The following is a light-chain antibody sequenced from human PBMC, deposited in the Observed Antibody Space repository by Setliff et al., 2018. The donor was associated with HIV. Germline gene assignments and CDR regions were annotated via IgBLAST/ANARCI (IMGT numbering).Light chain of an antibody. Sequence: QSALAQPRSVSGSPGQSVTISCTGTTSDVDSYNYVSWYQQHPGKAPKLMIYDVTKRPSGVPDRFSGSKSGNTASLTISGLQAEDEADYCCCSYAGSYTFPYVFGTGTKVTVL. CDR2: DVT. V-gene: IGLV2-11*01. CDR1: TSDVDSYNY. J-gene: IGLJ1*01. CDR3: CSYAGSYTFPYV.